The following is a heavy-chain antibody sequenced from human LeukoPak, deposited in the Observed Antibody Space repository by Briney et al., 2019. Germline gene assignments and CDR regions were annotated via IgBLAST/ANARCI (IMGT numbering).Heavy chain of an antibody. CDR2: ISYDGSNK. J-gene: IGHJ4*02. Sequence: SLRLSCAASGFTFSSYAMHWVRQAPGKGLEWVAVISYDGSNKYYADSVKGRFTISRDNSKNTLYLQMNSLRAEDTAVYYCARGLYYWGQGTLVTVSS. D-gene: IGHD3-16*01. CDR3: ARGLYY. V-gene: IGHV3-30-3*01. CDR1: GFTFSSYA.